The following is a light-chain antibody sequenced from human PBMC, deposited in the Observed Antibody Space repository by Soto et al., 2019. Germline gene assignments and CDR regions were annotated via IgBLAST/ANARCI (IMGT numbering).Light chain of an antibody. CDR1: SSNIGRNT. J-gene: IGLJ1*01. CDR2: SNN. CDR3: ARWAYRRDCYV. V-gene: IGLV1-44*01. Sequence: QPVLAQPRSASGTPGQSVTVSCSGSSSNIGRNTVTWYQQLPGTPPILLLYSNNLRSSGVPDRFSGSRSGTSASLAISGLQSEDEAEYYCARWAYRRDCYVFGSGKKVTVL.